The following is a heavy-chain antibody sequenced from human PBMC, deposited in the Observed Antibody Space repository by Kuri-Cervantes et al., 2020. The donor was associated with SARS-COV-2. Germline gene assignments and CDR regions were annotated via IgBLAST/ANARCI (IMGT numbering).Heavy chain of an antibody. D-gene: IGHD3-3*01. CDR1: GFTFSSYA. CDR3: ARGSYDFWSGYYGVSGLEVSFDY. J-gene: IGHJ4*02. CDR2: ISYDGSNK. V-gene: IGHV3-30-3*01. Sequence: LSLTCAASGFTFSSYAMHWVRQAPGKGLEWVAVISYDGSNKYYADSVKGRFTISRDNSKNTLYLQMNSLRAEDTAVYYCARGSYDFWSGYYGVSGLEVSFDYWGQGTLVTVSS.